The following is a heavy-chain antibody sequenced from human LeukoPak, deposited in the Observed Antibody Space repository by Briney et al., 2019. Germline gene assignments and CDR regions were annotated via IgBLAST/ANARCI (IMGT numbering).Heavy chain of an antibody. CDR3: AKGDSSSLPFDY. D-gene: IGHD6-13*01. V-gene: IGHV3-30*04. CDR2: ISYDGSNK. Sequence: GGSLRLSCAAAGFTFSYYAMHWVRQAPGKGLEWVAVISYDGSNKYYADSVKGRFTISRDNSKNTLYLQMNSLRAEDTAVYYCAKGDSSSLPFDYWGQGTLVTVSS. CDR1: GFTFSYYA. J-gene: IGHJ4*02.